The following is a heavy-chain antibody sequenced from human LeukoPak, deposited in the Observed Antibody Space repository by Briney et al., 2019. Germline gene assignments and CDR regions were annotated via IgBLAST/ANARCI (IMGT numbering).Heavy chain of an antibody. V-gene: IGHV3-30*18. CDR1: GFTFSSYG. CDR3: AKRIAVAGNSYYYYGMDV. J-gene: IGHJ6*02. D-gene: IGHD6-19*01. CDR2: ISYDGSNK. Sequence: GGSLRLSCAASGFTFSSYGMHWVRQAPGKGLEWVAVISYDGSNKYYADSVKGRFTISRDNSKNTLYLQMNRLRAEDTAVYYCAKRIAVAGNSYYYYGMDVWGQGTTVTVSS.